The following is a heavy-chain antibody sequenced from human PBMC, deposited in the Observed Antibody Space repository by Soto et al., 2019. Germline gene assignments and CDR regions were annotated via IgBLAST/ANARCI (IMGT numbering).Heavy chain of an antibody. CDR3: ERVVPGAEAWFGP. J-gene: IGHJ5*02. CDR1: GYTCANYG. V-gene: IGHV1-18*01. D-gene: IGHD2-2*01. CDR2: ISLYSDRK. Sequence: ASVKVSCKTSGYTCANYGITWVRQAPGQPLEWLGWISLYSDRKNYAQKFQGRVSMTTDIATTTAYIELRILRSDDTAVYYCERVVPGAEAWFGPWGQGTQVTVSS.